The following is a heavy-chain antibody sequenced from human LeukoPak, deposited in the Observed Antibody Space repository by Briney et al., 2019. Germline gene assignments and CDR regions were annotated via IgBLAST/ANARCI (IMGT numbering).Heavy chain of an antibody. D-gene: IGHD6-19*01. CDR2: IYHSGTT. V-gene: IGHV4-30-4*07. CDR3: VRGRYSSGWYRDKNWFDP. CDR1: GVSISRGGYA. Sequence: TLSLTCAVSGVSISRGGYAWNWIRQPPGKGLEWIAYIYHSGTTYYNPSLKSRATISVNTSKNQFSLKQSPVTAAGPDGYYXVRGRYSSGWYRDKNWFDPWGQGTPVTVSS. J-gene: IGHJ5*02.